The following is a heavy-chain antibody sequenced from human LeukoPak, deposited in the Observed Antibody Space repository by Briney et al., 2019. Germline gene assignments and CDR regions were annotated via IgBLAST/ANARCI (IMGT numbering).Heavy chain of an antibody. J-gene: IGHJ4*02. Sequence: GGSLRLSCAASGFTFSDFFMSWIRQAPGKGLEWVSSINAGGASKPYADSVRGRFAISRDNTKNSLYLQLNSLTAEDTAVYYCARGAREYYYGSGSYYNLDYFDYWGQGTLVTVSS. CDR3: ARGAREYYYGSGSYYNLDYFDY. CDR1: GFTFSDFF. CDR2: INAGGASK. D-gene: IGHD3-10*01. V-gene: IGHV3-11*01.